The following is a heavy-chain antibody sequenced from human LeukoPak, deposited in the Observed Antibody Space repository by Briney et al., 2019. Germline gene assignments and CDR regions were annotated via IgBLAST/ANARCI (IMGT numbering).Heavy chain of an antibody. D-gene: IGHD3-10*01. Sequence: PGGSLRLSCTASGFTFSSYAMSWVRQAPGKGLEWVSAISGSGGSTYYADSVKGRFTIFRDNSKNTLYLQMNSLRAEDTAVYYCAKDVRLVRGVNYGSIIDYFDYWGQGTLVTVSS. J-gene: IGHJ4*02. CDR2: ISGSGGST. CDR1: GFTFSSYA. CDR3: AKDVRLVRGVNYGSIIDYFDY. V-gene: IGHV3-23*01.